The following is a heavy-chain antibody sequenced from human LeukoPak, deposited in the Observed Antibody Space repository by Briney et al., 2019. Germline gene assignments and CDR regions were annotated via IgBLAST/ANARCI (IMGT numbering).Heavy chain of an antibody. Sequence: GGSLRLSCAASGFTFSSYSMNWVRQAPGKGLEWVSSISSSSSYIYYADSVKGRFTISRDNAKNSLYLQMNSLRAEDTAVYYCARDPDYYGSGTYYNHHFDYWGQGTLVTVSS. V-gene: IGHV3-21*01. CDR2: ISSSSSYI. D-gene: IGHD3-10*01. J-gene: IGHJ4*02. CDR1: GFTFSSYS. CDR3: ARDPDYYGSGTYYNHHFDY.